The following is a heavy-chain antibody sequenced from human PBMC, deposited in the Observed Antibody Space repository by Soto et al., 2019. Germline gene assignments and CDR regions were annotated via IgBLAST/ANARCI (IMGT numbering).Heavy chain of an antibody. V-gene: IGHV4-4*02. J-gene: IGHJ2*01. CDR2: IYRSGTT. CDR1: GGSISSTNW. Sequence: VQLKESGPGLVEPSGTLSLTCVVSGGSISSTNWWSWVRQPPGKGLEWIGEIYRSGTTNYNPSLKSRVTISVDKSKNQFSLKLSSVTAADTAVYYCARDDSGDDFDLWGRGTLVTVSS. CDR3: ARDDSGDDFDL. D-gene: IGHD4-17*01.